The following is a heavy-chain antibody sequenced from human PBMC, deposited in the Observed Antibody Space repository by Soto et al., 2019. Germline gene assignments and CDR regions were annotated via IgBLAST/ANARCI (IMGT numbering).Heavy chain of an antibody. J-gene: IGHJ5*02. V-gene: IGHV4-4*02. D-gene: IGHD1-1*01. CDR3: AAKGHDYWFDP. CDR2: IYHSGTT. CDR1: GGSISSNNW. Sequence: SETLSLTCTVSGGSISSNNWWCWGRQPPATGLGWGGVIYHSGTTNYNPSLARRVTISVDKSKNQFSLKLSSVTAADTAVYYCAAKGHDYWFDPWGQGTLVTVSS.